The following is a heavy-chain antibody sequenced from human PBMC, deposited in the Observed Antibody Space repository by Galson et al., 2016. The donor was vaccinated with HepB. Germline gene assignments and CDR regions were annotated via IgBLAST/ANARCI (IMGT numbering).Heavy chain of an antibody. CDR2: ITNIGGNT. CDR3: AKVDCGGDCKRFDS. CDR1: GFTFGNYV. V-gene: IGHV3-23*01. D-gene: IGHD2-21*02. Sequence: SLRLSCAASGFTFGNYVMSWVRQAPGKGLEWVSSITNIGGNTYYADSVKGRFTISRDNSKNTLYLQMSSLRAEDTALYYCAKVDCGGDCKRFDSWGQGTLVTVSS. J-gene: IGHJ4*02.